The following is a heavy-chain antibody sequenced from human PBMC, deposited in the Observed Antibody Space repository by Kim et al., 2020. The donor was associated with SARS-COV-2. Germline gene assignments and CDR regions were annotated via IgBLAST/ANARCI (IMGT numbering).Heavy chain of an antibody. V-gene: IGHV1-58*01. CDR3: AALGYSGYDS. J-gene: IGHJ5*02. D-gene: IGHD5-12*01. CDR2: NT. Sequence: NTNYAQKFQERVTITRDMSTSTAYMELSSLRSEDTAVYYCAALGYSGYDSWGQGTLVTVSS.